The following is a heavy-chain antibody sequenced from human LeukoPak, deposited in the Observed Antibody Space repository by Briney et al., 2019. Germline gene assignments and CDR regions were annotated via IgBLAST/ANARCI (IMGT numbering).Heavy chain of an antibody. Sequence: GSSVKVSCKASGYTFTTYAMNWVRQAPGQGLEWMGWINTNTGNPTYAQGFTGRFVFSLDTSVSTAYLQISSLKAEDTAVYYCARGEDDGKDDRSDVAGDYWGQGTLVTVSS. V-gene: IGHV7-4-1*02. D-gene: IGHD3-9*01. J-gene: IGHJ4*02. CDR3: ARGEDDGKDDRSDVAGDY. CDR1: GYTFTTYA. CDR2: INTNTGNP.